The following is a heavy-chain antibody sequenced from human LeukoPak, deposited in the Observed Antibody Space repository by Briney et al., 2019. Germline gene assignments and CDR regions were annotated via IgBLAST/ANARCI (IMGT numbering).Heavy chain of an antibody. V-gene: IGHV1-3*01. Sequence: ASVKVSCKASRYTFTSYAMHWVRQAPGQRLEGMGWINAGHGNTKYSQKFQGRVTITRDTSASTAYMELSSLRSEDTAVYYCARDMTMVRGVMVLLMDIWGQGTMVTVSS. CDR1: RYTFTSYA. CDR2: INAGHGNT. D-gene: IGHD3-10*01. J-gene: IGHJ3*02. CDR3: ARDMTMVRGVMVLLMDI.